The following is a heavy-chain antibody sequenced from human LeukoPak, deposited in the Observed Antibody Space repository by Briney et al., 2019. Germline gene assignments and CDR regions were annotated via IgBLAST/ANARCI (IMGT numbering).Heavy chain of an antibody. J-gene: IGHJ4*02. D-gene: IGHD6-19*01. V-gene: IGHV3-13*01. CDR1: GFTFRSYD. Sequence: GGSLRLSCAASGFTFRSYDMHWVRQVTGKGLEWVSAVGISGDTYYAGSVKGRFTVSRENAKNSLYLQMNSLTAGDTAVYYCVRGGIQVSGIDEIDYWGQGTLVTVSS. CDR3: VRGGIQVSGIDEIDY. CDR2: VGISGDT.